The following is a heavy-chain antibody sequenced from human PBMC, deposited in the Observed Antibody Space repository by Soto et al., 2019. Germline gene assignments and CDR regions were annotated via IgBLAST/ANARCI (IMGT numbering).Heavy chain of an antibody. CDR1: GFTFSSYT. D-gene: IGHD5-18*01. V-gene: IGHV3-30-3*01. J-gene: IGHJ3*02. Sequence: LRLSCAASGFTFSSYTMHWVRQAPGKGLEWVTLMSTDGSIEHYADSVKGRFTVSRDNSENTLYLQMNSLRVEDTALYYCANGVNTAMNYAFDIWGQGTMVTVS. CDR3: ANGVNTAMNYAFDI. CDR2: MSTDGSIE.